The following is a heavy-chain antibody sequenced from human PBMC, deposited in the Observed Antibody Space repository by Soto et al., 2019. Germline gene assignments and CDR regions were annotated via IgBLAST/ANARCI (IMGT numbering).Heavy chain of an antibody. CDR1: GYSFSKYG. CDR2: INVKDGHI. J-gene: IGHJ4*02. CDR3: ARDFDFLFDY. V-gene: IGHV1-18*01. Sequence: QVQLVQSGAEVKEPGATVKVSCKASGYSFSKYGISWVRQAPGQGLEWLGWINVKDGHINYGRNFQGRLILTTDTSTTTAYMELRTLRFDHTAVYYCARDFDFLFDYWGQGTWVTVSS.